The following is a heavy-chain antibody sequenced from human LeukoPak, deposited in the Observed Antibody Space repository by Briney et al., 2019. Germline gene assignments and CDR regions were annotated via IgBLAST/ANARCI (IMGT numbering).Heavy chain of an antibody. D-gene: IGHD6-13*01. CDR1: GYTFTGYY. J-gene: IGHJ4*02. CDR3: ARDQSIAAAGTHY. CDR2: INPNSGGT. Sequence: GASVKVSCKASGYTFTGYYMHWVRQAPGQGLEWMGWINPNSGGTNYAQKFQGRVTMTRDTSISTAYMELSRLRSDDTAVYYCARDQSIAAAGTHYWGQGTLVTVSS. V-gene: IGHV1-2*02.